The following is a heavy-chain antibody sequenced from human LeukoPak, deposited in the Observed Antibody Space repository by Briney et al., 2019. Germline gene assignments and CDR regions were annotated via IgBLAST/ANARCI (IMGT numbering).Heavy chain of an antibody. CDR2: IRSRTHDYAT. Sequence: GGSLRLSCAASGFTFSGSAMHWVRQASGKGLEWIGRIRSRTHDYATAYPESVKGRFTISRDDLKNTAYLQMNSLKTEDTAVYYCTRLTIDYGDYMDGFDIWGQGTMVTVSP. V-gene: IGHV3-73*01. CDR3: TRLTIDYGDYMDGFDI. CDR1: GFTFSGSA. D-gene: IGHD4-17*01. J-gene: IGHJ3*02.